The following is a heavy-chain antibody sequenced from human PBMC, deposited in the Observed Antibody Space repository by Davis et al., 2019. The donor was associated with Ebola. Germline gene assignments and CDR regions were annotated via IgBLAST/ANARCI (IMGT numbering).Heavy chain of an antibody. CDR2: ISAYNGNT. D-gene: IGHD3-22*01. J-gene: IGHJ6*02. Sequence: ASVKVSCKASGYTFTSYGISWVRQAPGQGLEWMGWISAYNGNTNYAQKLQGRVTMTTDTSTSTAYMELRSLRSDDTAVYYCARDYYDSSGYYYFLDYYYGMDVWGQGTTVTVSS. V-gene: IGHV1-18*01. CDR3: ARDYYDSSGYYYFLDYYYGMDV. CDR1: GYTFTSYG.